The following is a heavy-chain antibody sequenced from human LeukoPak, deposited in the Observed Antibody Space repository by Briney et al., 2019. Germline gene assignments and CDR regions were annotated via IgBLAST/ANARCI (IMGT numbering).Heavy chain of an antibody. J-gene: IGHJ4*02. CDR3: ARERGCSSTSCSGSFDY. CDR1: GYTFTSYG. CDR2: ISAYNGNT. V-gene: IGHV1-18*01. Sequence: ASVKVSCKASGYTFTSYGISWVRQAPGQGLEWMGWISAYNGNTNYAQKLQGRVTMTTDTSTSTAYMELRSLRSEDTAVYYCARERGCSSTSCSGSFDYWGQGTLVTVSS. D-gene: IGHD2-2*01.